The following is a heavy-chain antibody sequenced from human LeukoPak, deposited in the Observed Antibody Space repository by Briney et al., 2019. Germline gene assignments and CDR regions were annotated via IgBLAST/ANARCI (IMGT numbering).Heavy chain of an antibody. CDR2: ISSSSSYI. Sequence: GGSPRLSCAASGFTFSSYSMNWVRQAPGKGLEWVSYISSSSSYIYYADSVKGRFTISRDNAKNSLYLQMNSLRAEDTAVYYCARDQTGFDYWGQGTLVTVSS. CDR1: GFTFSSYS. CDR3: ARDQTGFDY. V-gene: IGHV3-21*01. J-gene: IGHJ4*02.